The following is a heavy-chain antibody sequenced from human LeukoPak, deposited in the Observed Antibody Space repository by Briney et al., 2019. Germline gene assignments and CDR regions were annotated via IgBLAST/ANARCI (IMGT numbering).Heavy chain of an antibody. CDR1: GDSIKNGAYT. V-gene: IGHV4-61*08. J-gene: IGHJ5*02. Sequence: SETLSLTCAVSGDSIKNGAYTWSWIRQPPGKVLEWIGYIYASGSTNYNPSLKSRVTISVDTSKNQFSLNLTSVTAADTAVYYCARHGSVRSPLGPWGQGTLVTVSS. D-gene: IGHD3-10*01. CDR3: ARHGSVRSPLGP. CDR2: IYASGST.